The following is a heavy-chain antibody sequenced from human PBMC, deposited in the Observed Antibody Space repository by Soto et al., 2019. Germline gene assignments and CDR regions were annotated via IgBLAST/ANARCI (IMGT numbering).Heavy chain of an antibody. D-gene: IGHD3-16*02. CDR1: GGSISSGGYY. CDR3: ARHGVTFGGVIVPFDY. J-gene: IGHJ4*02. V-gene: IGHV4-31*03. CDR2: IYYSGST. Sequence: QVQLQESGPGLVKPSQTLSLTCTVSGGSISSGGYYWSWIRQHPGKGLEWIGYIYYSGSTYYNPSIKSRVTISVDTSKNQFSLKLSSVTAADTAVYYCARHGVTFGGVIVPFDYWGQGTLVTVSS.